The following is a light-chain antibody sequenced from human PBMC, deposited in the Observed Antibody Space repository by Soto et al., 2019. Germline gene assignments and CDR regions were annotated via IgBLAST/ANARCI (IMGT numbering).Light chain of an antibody. CDR1: SRDVGTYNL. CDR2: EVS. J-gene: IGLJ3*02. Sequence: QSALTQPASVSGSPGQSITISCTGTSRDVGTYNLVSWYQQHPGKAPKLIISEVSKRPSGVSNRFSGSKSGNTASLTISGLQAEDEADYYCCSYAGSSYTFYWLFGGGTKLTVL. CDR3: CSYAGSSYTFYWL. V-gene: IGLV2-23*02.